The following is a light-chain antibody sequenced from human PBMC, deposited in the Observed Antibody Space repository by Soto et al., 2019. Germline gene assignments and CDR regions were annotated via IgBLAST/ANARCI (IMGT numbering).Light chain of an antibody. CDR1: SXNIGAGYH. J-gene: IGLJ1*01. CDR3: LSYDSSLSAYV. CDR2: DNN. V-gene: IGLV1-40*01. Sequence: QSVLTQPPSVSGAPGQRVTISCTGGSXNIGAGYHVHWYQQLPRTAPKLLIFDNNNRPSGVPDRFSGSKSGTSASMAITGLQAEDEADYYCLSYDSSLSAYVFGTGTKVTVL.